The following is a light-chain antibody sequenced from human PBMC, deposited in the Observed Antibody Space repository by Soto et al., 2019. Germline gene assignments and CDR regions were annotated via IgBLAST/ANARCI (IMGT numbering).Light chain of an antibody. J-gene: IGKJ4*01. CDR3: QQFGPSLT. CDR1: QSISSIY. V-gene: IGKV3D-20*01. CDR2: DVS. Sequence: EVVLTQSPATLSLSPGERATLSCGASQSISSIYLAWYQQKPGLAPRLLMYDVSKRFTGTPDRFSGSGSGTDFTLTITALEPEDSAVYYCQQFGPSLTFGGGTKVEVK.